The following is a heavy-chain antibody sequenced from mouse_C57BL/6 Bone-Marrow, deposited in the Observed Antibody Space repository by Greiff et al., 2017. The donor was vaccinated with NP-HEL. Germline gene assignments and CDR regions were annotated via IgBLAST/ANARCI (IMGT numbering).Heavy chain of an antibody. V-gene: IGHV1-64*01. CDR2: IHPNSGST. CDR3: ARSYYRYAMDY. CDR1: GYTFTSYW. J-gene: IGHJ4*01. D-gene: IGHD2-12*01. Sequence: QVQLQQPGAELVKPGASVKLSCKASGYTFTSYWMHWVKQRPGQGLEWMGMIHPNSGSTNYNEKFKSKATLTVDKSSSTAYMQLSSLTSEDSAVYYCARSYYRYAMDYWGQGTSVTVSS.